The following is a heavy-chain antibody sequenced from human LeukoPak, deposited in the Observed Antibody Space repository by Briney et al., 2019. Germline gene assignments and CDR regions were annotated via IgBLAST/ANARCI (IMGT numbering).Heavy chain of an antibody. CDR1: GFAFRTYW. D-gene: IGHD6-19*01. CDR2: INPEGAST. Sequence: GGSLRLSCTASGFAFRTYWMFWVRHAPGKGLVWVSQINPEGASTTYGDPAKGRFTASRDNAKNALHLQMNSLRVDDTAVYYCARGTAITAGIDFWGQGTLVTVSS. CDR3: ARGTAITAGIDF. J-gene: IGHJ4*02. V-gene: IGHV3-74*01.